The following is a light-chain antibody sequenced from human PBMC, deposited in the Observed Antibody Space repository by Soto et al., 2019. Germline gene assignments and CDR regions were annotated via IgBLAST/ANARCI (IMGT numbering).Light chain of an antibody. J-gene: IGLJ1*01. CDR1: SSDVGGYNY. CDR2: DVS. V-gene: IGLV2-14*01. CDR3: TSYTRTSSTTYV. Sequence: QSALTQPASVSRSPGQSITISCTGTSSDVGGYNYVSWYQQHPGKAPKLMIYDVSNRPSGVSNRFSGSKSGNTASLTISGLQAEDEADYYCTSYTRTSSTTYVFGTGTKLTVL.